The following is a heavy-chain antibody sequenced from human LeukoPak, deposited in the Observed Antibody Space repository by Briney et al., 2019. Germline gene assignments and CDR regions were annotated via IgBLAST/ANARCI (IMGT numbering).Heavy chain of an antibody. V-gene: IGHV3-7*03. CDR1: RFTLSTYW. D-gene: IGHD3-9*01. Sequence: PGGSLRLSCAASRFTLSTYWMSWVRQAPGKGLEWVANINQDGSEKYYVDSVKGRFTISRDNAKNSLHLQMNSLRAEDTAVYYCARVNPPYYDTLTGYYGGYYFDYWGQGTLVTVSS. CDR2: INQDGSEK. J-gene: IGHJ4*02. CDR3: ARVNPPYYDTLTGYYGGYYFDY.